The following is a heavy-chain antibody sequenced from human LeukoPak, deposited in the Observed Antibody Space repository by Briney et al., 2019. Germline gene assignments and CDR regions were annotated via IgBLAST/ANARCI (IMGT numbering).Heavy chain of an antibody. CDR2: IYYSGST. J-gene: IGHJ6*03. CDR1: GGSISSSSYY. D-gene: IGHD3-10*01. CDR3: ARVRLGAGSSRMDV. V-gene: IGHV4-39*07. Sequence: PSGTLSLTCTVSGGSISSSSYYWGWIRQPPGKGLEWIGSIYYSGSTYYNPSLKSRVTISVDTSKNQFSLKLSSVTAADTAVYYCARVRLGAGSSRMDVWGKGTTVTVSS.